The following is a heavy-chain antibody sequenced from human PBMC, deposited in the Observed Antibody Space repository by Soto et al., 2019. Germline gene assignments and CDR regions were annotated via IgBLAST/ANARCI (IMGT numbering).Heavy chain of an antibody. Sequence: QVQLQESGPGLVKPSGTLSLTCNVSGGSISTYYWNWIRQPAGKGLEWIGRIYASGSPNYNPSLKSRVIMSVDTSKNKFSLTMSSVTAADTAMYYCARSAVPRGGWFRPWGQGILVTVSP. V-gene: IGHV4-4*07. J-gene: IGHJ5*02. CDR1: GGSISTYY. CDR3: ARSAVPRGGWFRP. CDR2: IYASGSP. D-gene: IGHD2-15*01.